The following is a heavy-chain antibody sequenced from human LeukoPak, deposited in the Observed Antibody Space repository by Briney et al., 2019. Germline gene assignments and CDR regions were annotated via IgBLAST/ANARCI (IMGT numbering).Heavy chain of an antibody. Sequence: ASVKVSCKASGYTFTYRYLHWVRQAPGQALEWMGWITPFNGNTNYAQQFQDRVTITRDRSRNTVYTELNSLRFEDTAMYYCARSPFSGDDDAFDIWGQGTMVTVSS. CDR1: GYTFTYRY. CDR2: ITPFNGNT. V-gene: IGHV1-45*02. CDR3: ARSPFSGDDDAFDI. D-gene: IGHD5-12*01. J-gene: IGHJ3*02.